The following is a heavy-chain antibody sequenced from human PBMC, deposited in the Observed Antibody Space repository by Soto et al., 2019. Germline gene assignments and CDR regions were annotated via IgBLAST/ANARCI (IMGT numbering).Heavy chain of an antibody. CDR2: MNPNSGNT. CDR1: GYTFTSYD. D-gene: IGHD5-12*01. V-gene: IGHV1-8*01. Sequence: QVQLVQSGAEVKKPGASVKVSCEASGYTFTSYDINWVRQTTGQGLEWMGWMNPNSGNTGYAQKFQGRVTMTRNTSISTAYMELSSLRSEDTAVYYCARVSGYDANFDYWGQGTLVTVSS. J-gene: IGHJ4*02. CDR3: ARVSGYDANFDY.